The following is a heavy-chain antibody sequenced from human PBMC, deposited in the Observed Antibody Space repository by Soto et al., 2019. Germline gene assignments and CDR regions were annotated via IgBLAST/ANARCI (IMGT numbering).Heavy chain of an antibody. J-gene: IGHJ6*02. D-gene: IGHD2-2*01. CDR2: INPNSGGT. Sequence: VASVKVSCKASGGTFTGYYMHWVRQAPGQGLEWMGWINPNSGGTNHAQKFQGGVTMTRDTSISTAYMELSRLRSDDTAVYYCARDEDCSSTSCYYYGMDVWGQGTTVTVSS. CDR3: ARDEDCSSTSCYYYGMDV. V-gene: IGHV1-2*02. CDR1: GGTFTGYY.